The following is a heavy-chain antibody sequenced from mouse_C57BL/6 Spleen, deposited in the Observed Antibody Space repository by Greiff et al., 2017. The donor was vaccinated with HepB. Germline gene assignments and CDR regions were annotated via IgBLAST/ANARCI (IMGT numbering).Heavy chain of an antibody. Sequence: QVQLQQSGAELVRPGTSVKVSCKASGYAFTNYLIEWVKQRPGQGLEWIGVINPGSGGTNYNEKFKGKATLTADKSSSTAYMQLSSLTSEDSAVYFCAREDDGYYARYFDVWGTGTTVTVSS. J-gene: IGHJ1*03. CDR2: INPGSGGT. V-gene: IGHV1-54*01. CDR1: GYAFTNYL. CDR3: AREDDGYYARYFDV. D-gene: IGHD2-3*01.